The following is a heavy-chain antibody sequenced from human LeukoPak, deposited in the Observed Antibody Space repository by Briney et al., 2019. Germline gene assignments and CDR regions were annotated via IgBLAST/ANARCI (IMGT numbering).Heavy chain of an antibody. Sequence: GGSLRLSCAASGFTFEDYSMRWVRQAPGKGLEWVSGISWNSLYIGYADSVKGRFTISRDNAKNSLYLQISRLRPEHTAFYYCVKDSFGFSVSYYVYSFDYWGQGALVTVSS. CDR2: ISWNSLYI. CDR1: GFTFEDYS. CDR3: VKDSFGFSVSYYVYSFDY. D-gene: IGHD3-10*01. V-gene: IGHV3-9*01. J-gene: IGHJ4*02.